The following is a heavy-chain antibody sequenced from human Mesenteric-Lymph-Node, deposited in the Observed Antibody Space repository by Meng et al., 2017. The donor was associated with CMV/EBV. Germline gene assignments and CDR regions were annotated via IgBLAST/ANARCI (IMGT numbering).Heavy chain of an antibody. J-gene: IGHJ6*02. D-gene: IGHD6-13*01. CDR3: ASLPIIAAAGGLDGMDV. V-gene: IGHV3-21*01. CDR1: GFTFSSYS. CDR2: ISSSSSYI. Sequence: GGSLKISCAASGFTFSSYSMNWVRQAPGKGLEWVSSISSSSSYIYYADSVKGRFTISRDNAKNSLYLQMNSLRAEDTAVYYCASLPIIAAAGGLDGMDVWGQGTTVTVSS.